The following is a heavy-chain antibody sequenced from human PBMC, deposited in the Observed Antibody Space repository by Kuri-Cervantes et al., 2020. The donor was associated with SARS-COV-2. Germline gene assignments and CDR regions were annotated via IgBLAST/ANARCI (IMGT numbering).Heavy chain of an antibody. Sequence: GGSLRLSCAASGFTFSSFPMSWVRQAPGKGLEWVSGISGSGANTYYADSVKGWFTNSRDNSKNTLYLQMNSLRAEDTAVYYCVKDSRVYYFDYWGQGTLVTVSS. J-gene: IGHJ4*02. CDR2: ISGSGANT. CDR3: VKDSRVYYFDY. CDR1: GFTFSSFP. V-gene: IGHV3-23*01. D-gene: IGHD2/OR15-2a*01.